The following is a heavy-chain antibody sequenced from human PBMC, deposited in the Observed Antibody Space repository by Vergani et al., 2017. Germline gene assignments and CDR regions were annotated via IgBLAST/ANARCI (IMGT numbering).Heavy chain of an antibody. CDR1: GGSISSGSYY. CDR3: ARDRVVVVPAAYYYYYGMDV. V-gene: IGHV4-61*02. D-gene: IGHD2-2*01. Sequence: QLQLQESGSGLVKPSQTLSLTCAVSGGSISSGSYYWSWIRQPAGKGLEWIGRIYTSGSTNYNPSLKSRVTISVDTSKNQFSLKLSSVTAADTAVYYCARDRVVVVPAAYYYYYGMDVWGQGTTVTVSS. J-gene: IGHJ6*02. CDR2: IYTSGST.